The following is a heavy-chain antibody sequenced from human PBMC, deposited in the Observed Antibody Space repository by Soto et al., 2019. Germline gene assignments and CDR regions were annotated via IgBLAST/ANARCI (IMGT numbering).Heavy chain of an antibody. D-gene: IGHD3-9*01. V-gene: IGHV4-34*01. CDR1: GGSFSTYY. CDR2: ISHSGRT. CDR3: ARTPLTGNYGDYFDP. Sequence: SETLSLTCAVYGGSFSTYYWSWIRQPPGKGLEWIGEISHSGRTNYSPSLKSRVTISVDTSKNQFSLNLTSVTAADMAVYYCARTPLTGNYGDYFDPWGQGTLVTVSS. J-gene: IGHJ5*02.